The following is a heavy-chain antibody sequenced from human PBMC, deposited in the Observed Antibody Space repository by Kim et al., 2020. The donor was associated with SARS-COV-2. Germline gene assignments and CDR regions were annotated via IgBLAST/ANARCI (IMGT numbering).Heavy chain of an antibody. CDR3: AKAAGRQWRVGWGPRPYYFDY. V-gene: IGHV3-9*01. CDR2: ISWNSGSI. D-gene: IGHD6-19*01. CDR1: GFTFDDYA. J-gene: IGHJ4*02. Sequence: GGFLRLSCAASGFTFDDYAMHWVRQAPGKGLEWVSGISWNSGSIGYADSVKGRFTISRDNAKNSLYLQMNSLRAEDTALYYCAKAAGRQWRVGWGPRPYYFDYWGQGTLVAVSS.